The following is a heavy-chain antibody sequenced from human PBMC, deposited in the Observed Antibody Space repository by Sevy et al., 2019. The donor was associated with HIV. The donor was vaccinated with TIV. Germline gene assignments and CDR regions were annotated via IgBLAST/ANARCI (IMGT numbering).Heavy chain of an antibody. CDR2: ISSSSSTM. V-gene: IGHV3-48*01. J-gene: IGHJ4*02. CDR1: EFSFSSYS. CDR3: ARTKSNTAMVSSDY. D-gene: IGHD5-18*01. Sequence: QLGGSLRLSCAASEFSFSSYSMNWVRQAPGQGLEWVSYISSSSSTMYYADSVKGRFTISRDNAKNSLYLQMNTLRAEDTAVYYCARTKSNTAMVSSDYWGQGTLVTSPQ.